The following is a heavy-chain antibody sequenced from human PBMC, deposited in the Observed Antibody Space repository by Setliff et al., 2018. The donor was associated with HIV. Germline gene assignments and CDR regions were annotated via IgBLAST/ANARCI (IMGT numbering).Heavy chain of an antibody. V-gene: IGHV4-4*02. CDR1: GGSISGDNW. CDR3: ARGHCSGTNCYGVDYYGMDV. J-gene: IGHJ6*02. D-gene: IGHD2-2*01. Sequence: SETLSLTCAVSGGSISGDNWWTWVRQPPGKGLEWIGEIYHSEYTNYNASLKSRVSMSVDKSKNQFSLKPTSVTAADTAVYYCARGHCSGTNCYGVDYYGMDVWGQGTTVTVSS. CDR2: IYHSEYT.